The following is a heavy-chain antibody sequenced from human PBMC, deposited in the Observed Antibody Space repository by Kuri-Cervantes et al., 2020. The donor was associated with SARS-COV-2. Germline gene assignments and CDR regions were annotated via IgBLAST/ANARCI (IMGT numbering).Heavy chain of an antibody. CDR3: ANDQHGIVVVVAAIDS. V-gene: IGHV3-30-3*02. D-gene: IGHD2-15*01. Sequence: GESLKISCAASGFTFSSYAMSWVRQAPGKGLEWVALISYDGSNKYYADSVKGRFTISRDNSRNTLYLQMNSLRAEDTAVYYCANDQHGIVVVVAAIDSWGQGTLVTVSS. CDR2: ISYDGSNK. J-gene: IGHJ4*02. CDR1: GFTFSSYA.